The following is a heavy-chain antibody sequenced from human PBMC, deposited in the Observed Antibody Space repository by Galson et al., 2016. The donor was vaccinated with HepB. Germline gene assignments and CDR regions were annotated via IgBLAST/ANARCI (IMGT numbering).Heavy chain of an antibody. CDR2: INSDESGT. V-gene: IGHV3-74*01. Sequence: SLRLSCAASGFTFSSHWMHWVRQAPGKGLEWVSRINSDESGTTSADSVKGRFTISRDNAKNTLYLQLNSLRAGDTAVYYCARDRGVTGYCSGIRCYTGWDYGLDVWGQGTTVTVSS. D-gene: IGHD2-2*02. CDR3: ARDRGVTGYCSGIRCYTGWDYGLDV. CDR1: GFTFSSHW. J-gene: IGHJ6*02.